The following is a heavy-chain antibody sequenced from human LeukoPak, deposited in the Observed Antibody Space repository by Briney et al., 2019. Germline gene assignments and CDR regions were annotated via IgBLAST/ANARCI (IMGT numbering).Heavy chain of an antibody. D-gene: IGHD2-15*01. Sequence: ASVKVSCKASGYTFTSYGISWVRQAPGQGLEWMGWISAYNGNTNYAQKLQGRVTMTTDTSTSTAYTELRSLRSDDTAVYYCARDRGSSSSGDYWGQGTLVTVSS. CDR3: ARDRGSSSSGDY. CDR1: GYTFTSYG. CDR2: ISAYNGNT. J-gene: IGHJ4*02. V-gene: IGHV1-18*01.